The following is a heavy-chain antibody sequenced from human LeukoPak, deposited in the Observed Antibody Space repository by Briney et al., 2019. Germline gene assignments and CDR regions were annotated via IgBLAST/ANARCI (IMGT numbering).Heavy chain of an antibody. CDR1: GFTFSSYA. CDR2: ISGSGGST. Sequence: GGSLRLSCAASGFTFSSYAMSWVRQAPGKGLEWVSAISGSGGSTYYADSVKGRFTIFRDNSKNTLYLQMNSLRAEDTAVYYCASGRWLQLAPLDYWGQGTLVTVSS. D-gene: IGHD5-24*01. V-gene: IGHV3-23*01. J-gene: IGHJ4*02. CDR3: ASGRWLQLAPLDY.